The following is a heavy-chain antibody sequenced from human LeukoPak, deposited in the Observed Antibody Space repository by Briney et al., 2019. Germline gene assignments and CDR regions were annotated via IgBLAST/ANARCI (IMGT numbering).Heavy chain of an antibody. D-gene: IGHD3-10*01. Sequence: GGSLRPSCAASGFTFSDYYMSWIRQAPGEGLEWVSYISSSGSTIYYADSVKGRFTISRDNAKNSLYLQMNSLRAEDTAVYYCARRGSDDYYYYYMDVWGKGTTVTVSS. CDR2: ISSSGSTI. J-gene: IGHJ6*03. CDR1: GFTFSDYY. CDR3: ARRGSDDYYYYYMDV. V-gene: IGHV3-11*01.